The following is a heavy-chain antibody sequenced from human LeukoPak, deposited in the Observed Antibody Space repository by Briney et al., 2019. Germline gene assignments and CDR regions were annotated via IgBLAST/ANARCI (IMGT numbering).Heavy chain of an antibody. CDR1: GFTFDDYT. J-gene: IGHJ4*02. CDR2: ISYDGSNK. Sequence: PGGSLRLSCAASGFTFDDYTMHWVRQAPGKGLEWVAVISYDGSNKYYADSVKGRFTISRDNSKNTLYLQMNSLRAEDTAVYYCARDGWWLAHFDYWGQGTLVTVSS. CDR3: ARDGWWLAHFDY. D-gene: IGHD6-19*01. V-gene: IGHV3-30*04.